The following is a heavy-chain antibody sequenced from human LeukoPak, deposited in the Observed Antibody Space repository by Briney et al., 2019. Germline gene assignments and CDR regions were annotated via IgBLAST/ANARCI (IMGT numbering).Heavy chain of an antibody. CDR3: ARASLAYCGGDCYYYWYFDL. D-gene: IGHD2-21*02. V-gene: IGHV4-39*07. Sequence: PSETLSLTCTVSGGSISRSGYYWGWFRQPPGKGLEWIGSIYYSGSTYYNPSLKSRVTISVDTSKNQFSLKLTSVTAADTAVYYCARASLAYCGGDCYYYWYFDLWGRGTLVTVSS. J-gene: IGHJ2*01. CDR2: IYYSGST. CDR1: GGSISRSGYY.